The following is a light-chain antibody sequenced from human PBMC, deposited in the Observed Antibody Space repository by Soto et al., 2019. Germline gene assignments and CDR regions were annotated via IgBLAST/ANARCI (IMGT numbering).Light chain of an antibody. CDR2: GAS. CDR1: QSVRTS. CDR3: QQYASSPPLT. Sequence: EIVLTQSPGTLSLSPGERATLSCRASQSVRTSLAWYQQKPGQAPRLLIYGASSRATVIPDRFSGSGSGTDFPLTISRLEPEDFAVYYCQQYASSPPLTFGGGTKVEIK. V-gene: IGKV3-20*01. J-gene: IGKJ4*01.